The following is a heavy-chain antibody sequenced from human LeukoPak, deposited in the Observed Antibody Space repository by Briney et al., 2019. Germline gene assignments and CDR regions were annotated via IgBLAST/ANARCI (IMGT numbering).Heavy chain of an antibody. V-gene: IGHV7-4-1*02. D-gene: IGHD2-15*01. J-gene: IGHJ6*02. CDR3: ARGTRGPYYYGMDV. CDR2: INTNTGNP. Sequence: ASVKVSCKASGYTFTSYAMNWVRRAPGQGLEWMGWINTNTGNPTYAQGFTGRFVFSLDTSVSTAYLQISSLKAEDTAVYYCARGTRGPYYYGMDVWGQGTTVTVSS. CDR1: GYTFTSYA.